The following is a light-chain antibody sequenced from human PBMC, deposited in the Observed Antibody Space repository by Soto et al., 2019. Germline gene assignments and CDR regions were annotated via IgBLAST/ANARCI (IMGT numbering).Light chain of an antibody. V-gene: IGKV1-33*01. J-gene: IGKJ2*01. Sequence: DIQLTQSPSSLSASIGDRVTITCQASQDISNFLNWYQQKPGKAPKLLIYDASNLEAGVPSRFSGSGSGTHFTFTIGGLQPEDFATYFCQQFDDLPYTFGQGTKLDIK. CDR1: QDISNF. CDR2: DAS. CDR3: QQFDDLPYT.